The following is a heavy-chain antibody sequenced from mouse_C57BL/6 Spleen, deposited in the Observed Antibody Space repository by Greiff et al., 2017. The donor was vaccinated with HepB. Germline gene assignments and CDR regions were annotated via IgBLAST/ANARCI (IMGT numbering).Heavy chain of an antibody. J-gene: IGHJ4*01. CDR1: GFTIKDYY. CDR3: GGGGTRRPHYYDLDY. Sequence: VQLQQSGAELVKPGASVKLSCKASGFTIKDYYMHWVKQRTEQGLEWIGSIDPENGETKYTPKFQGKATITAATSSNTAYLQLSILTSEDTAVYYGGGGGTRRPHYYDLDYWGQGTTVTGSS. V-gene: IGHV14-2*01. CDR2: IDPENGET. D-gene: IGHD1-1*02.